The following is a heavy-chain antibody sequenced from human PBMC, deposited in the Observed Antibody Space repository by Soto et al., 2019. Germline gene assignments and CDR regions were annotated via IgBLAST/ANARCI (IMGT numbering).Heavy chain of an antibody. Sequence: SETLSLTCPVSGGTMISYDWTWIRQPPGTGLEWIGEINHSGSTNYNPSLKSRVTISVDTSKNQFSLKLTSVTAADTAVYYCARDKIPGLFDYWGQGTLVTVSS. CDR3: ARDKIPGLFDY. J-gene: IGHJ4*02. CDR2: INHSGST. CDR1: GGTMISYD. D-gene: IGHD2-21*01. V-gene: IGHV4-34*01.